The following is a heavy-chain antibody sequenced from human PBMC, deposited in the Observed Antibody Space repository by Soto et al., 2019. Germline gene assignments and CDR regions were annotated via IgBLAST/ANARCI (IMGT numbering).Heavy chain of an antibody. J-gene: IGHJ4*02. Sequence: PSETLSLTCTVSDTSFXGKYWGWIRQPPGEGLEWIGDINLSGSTNYNPSLKSRVTISIDTSRIQFSLILTSVTAADTAVYYCLRNFDYWGQGTPVTVSS. CDR2: INLSGST. CDR1: DTSFXGKY. V-gene: IGHV4-34*01. CDR3: LRNFDY.